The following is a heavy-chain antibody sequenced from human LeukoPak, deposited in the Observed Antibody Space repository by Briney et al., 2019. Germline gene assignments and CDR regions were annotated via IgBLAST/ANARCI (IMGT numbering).Heavy chain of an antibody. CDR2: IQNDGSNK. V-gene: IGHV3-30*02. CDR3: ANQNSVRSSFYFDF. J-gene: IGHJ4*02. D-gene: IGHD2/OR15-2a*01. CDR1: GLTFSNYG. Sequence: PGGPLSLSCAASGLTFSNYGMLCARDARGKGGEWVAFIQNDGSNKYYADSVRGRFTISRDNTKNTLYLQTSSLRAEDTAVYYCANQNSVRSSFYFDFWGQGTLVTVSS.